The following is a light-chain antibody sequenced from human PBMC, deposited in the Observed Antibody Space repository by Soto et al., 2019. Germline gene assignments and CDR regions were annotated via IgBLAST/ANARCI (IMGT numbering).Light chain of an antibody. V-gene: IGLV2-14*01. CDR2: EVS. J-gene: IGLJ2*01. Sequence: QSALTQPASVSGSPGQSITISCTGTSSDVGGYIYVSWYQQHPGKAPKLLIYEVSYRPSGVSNRFSGSKSVNTASLTISGLQAEDEADYYCSSYTSSSTLEVFGGGTKLTVL. CDR1: SSDVGGYIY. CDR3: SSYTSSSTLEV.